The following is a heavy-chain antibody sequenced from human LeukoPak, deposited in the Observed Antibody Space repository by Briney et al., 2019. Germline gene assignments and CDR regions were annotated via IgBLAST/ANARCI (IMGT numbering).Heavy chain of an antibody. D-gene: IGHD3-22*01. V-gene: IGHV3-33*01. CDR2: MWYDESKE. J-gene: IGHJ4*02. CDR3: ARDWDYYDNSGYYFEY. Sequence: GQSLRLSCAASGFTFSNYGMHWVRKAPGKGLEWVAVMWYDESKEYSGDSVKGRFTISRDKSKNTLYLQMNSLRAEDTAVYYCARDWDYYDNSGYYFEYWGQGTLVTVSS. CDR1: GFTFSNYG.